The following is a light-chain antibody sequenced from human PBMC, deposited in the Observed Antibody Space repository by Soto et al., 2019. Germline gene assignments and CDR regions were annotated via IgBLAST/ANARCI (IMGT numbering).Light chain of an antibody. V-gene: IGKV1-5*01. Sequence: DIQMTQSPSAASASVRDRVTTTCRASQSITSWLAWYQQKPGKTPNLLIYDASTLESGVPARFSGSGSGTEFTLTISSVRPDDFATYFCQQYDTYSWTFGQGAKVDIK. CDR1: QSITSW. CDR3: QQYDTYSWT. CDR2: DAS. J-gene: IGKJ1*01.